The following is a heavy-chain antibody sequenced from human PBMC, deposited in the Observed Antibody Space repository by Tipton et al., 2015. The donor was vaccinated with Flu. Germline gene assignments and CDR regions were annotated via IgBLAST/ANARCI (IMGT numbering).Heavy chain of an antibody. Sequence: TLSLTCAVYGGSFSGYYWSWIRQPPGKGLEWIGEINHSGSTNYNPSLKSRVTISVDTSKNQFSLKLSSVTAADTAVYYCARERVGMITFGGVIVHSLRYFDYWGQGTLVTVSS. CDR3: ARERVGMITFGGVIVHSLRYFDY. CDR2: INHSGST. D-gene: IGHD3-16*02. V-gene: IGHV4-34*01. J-gene: IGHJ4*02. CDR1: GGSFSGYY.